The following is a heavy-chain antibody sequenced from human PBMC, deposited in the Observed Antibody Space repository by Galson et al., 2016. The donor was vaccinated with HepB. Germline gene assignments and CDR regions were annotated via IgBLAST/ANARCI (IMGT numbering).Heavy chain of an antibody. V-gene: IGHV3-9*01. CDR1: GFTFEEYA. CDR3: GKDRRGITVVEIDY. CDR2: ISWNSGST. Sequence: SLRLSCAASGFTFEEYAMHWVRQAPGKGLEWVSGISWNSGSTGYADSVKGRFTISRDNAKSSLYLQINSLRTEDTALYYCGKDRRGITVVEIDYWGQGTLVTVSS. D-gene: IGHD2-15*01. J-gene: IGHJ4*02.